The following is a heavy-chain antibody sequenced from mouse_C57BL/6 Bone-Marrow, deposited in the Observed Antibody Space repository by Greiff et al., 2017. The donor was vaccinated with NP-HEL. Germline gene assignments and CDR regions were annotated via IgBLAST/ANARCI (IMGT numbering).Heavy chain of an antibody. CDR1: GYTFTSYG. J-gene: IGHJ2*01. D-gene: IGHD4-1*01. CDR2: IYPRSGNT. CDR3: ARGGYWDGGY. Sequence: LVESGAELARPGASVKLSCKASGYTFTSYGISWVKQRTGQGLEWIGEIYPRSGNTYYNEKFKGKATLTADTASSTADMELRSLTSEDSAVYFCARGGYWDGGYWGQGTTLTVSS. V-gene: IGHV1-81*01.